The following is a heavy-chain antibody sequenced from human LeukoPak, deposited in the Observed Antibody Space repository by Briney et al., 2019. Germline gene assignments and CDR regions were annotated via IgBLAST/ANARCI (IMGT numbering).Heavy chain of an antibody. Sequence: SETLSLTCTVSGGSISSYYWSWIRQPAGKGLEWIGRIYTSGSTNYNPSLKSRVTISVDTSKNQFSLKLSSVTAADTAVYYCARGPYPYSNYLGDYWGQGTLVTVSS. CDR3: ARGPYPYSNYLGDY. CDR1: GGSISSYY. J-gene: IGHJ4*02. CDR2: IYTSGST. D-gene: IGHD4-11*01. V-gene: IGHV4-4*07.